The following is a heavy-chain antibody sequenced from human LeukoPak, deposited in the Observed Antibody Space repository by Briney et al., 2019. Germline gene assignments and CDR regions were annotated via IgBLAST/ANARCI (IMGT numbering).Heavy chain of an antibody. D-gene: IGHD3-3*01. CDR1: GFTFSSYS. CDR3: ARDAHYDFWSGYYSTWPLGY. Sequence: GGSLRLSCAASGFTFSSYSINWVRQASGKGLEWVSSISSSISYIYYADSVKGRFTISRDNAKNSLYLQMNSLRAEDTAVYYCARDAHYDFWSGYYSTWPLGYWGQGTLVTVSS. V-gene: IGHV3-21*01. J-gene: IGHJ4*02. CDR2: ISSSISYI.